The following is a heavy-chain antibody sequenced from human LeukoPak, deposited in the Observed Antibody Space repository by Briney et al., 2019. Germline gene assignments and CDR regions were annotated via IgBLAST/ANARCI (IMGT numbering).Heavy chain of an antibody. CDR2: INPSGGST. J-gene: IGHJ4*02. V-gene: IGHV1-46*01. D-gene: IGHD2-2*01. CDR1: GYTFTSDY. CDR3: ARDRCTSCYEDSYFDY. Sequence: ASVKVSCKXSGYTFTSDYMHWVRQAPGQGLEWMGIINPSGGSTSYAQKFQGRVTMTTDTSTSTAYMELRSLRSDDTAVYYCARDRCTSCYEDSYFDYWGQGTLATVSS.